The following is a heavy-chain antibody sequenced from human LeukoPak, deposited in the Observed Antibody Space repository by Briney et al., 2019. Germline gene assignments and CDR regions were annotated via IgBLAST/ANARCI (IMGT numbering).Heavy chain of an antibody. D-gene: IGHD3-16*02. J-gene: IGHJ4*02. CDR3: ARGRDYVWGSYRTNFFDY. CDR2: INHSGST. CDR1: GGSFSGYY. Sequence: SETLSLTCAVYGGSFSGYYWSWIRQPPGKGLEWIGEINHSGSTNYNPSLKSRVTISVDTSKNQFSLKLSSVTAADTAVYYCARGRDYVWGSYRTNFFDYWGQGTLVTVSS. V-gene: IGHV4-34*01.